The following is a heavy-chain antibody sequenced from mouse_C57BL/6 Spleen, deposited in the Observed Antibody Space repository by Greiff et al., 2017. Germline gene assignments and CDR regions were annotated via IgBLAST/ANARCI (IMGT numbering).Heavy chain of an antibody. J-gene: IGHJ3*01. CDR2: ISSGSSTI. CDR1: GFTFSDYG. CDR3: ARPEAQAFAY. V-gene: IGHV5-17*01. D-gene: IGHD3-2*02. Sequence: EVKLVESGGGLVKPGGSLKLSCAASGFTFSDYGMHWVRQAPEKGLEWVAYISSGSSTIYYADTVKGRFTISRDNAKNTLFLQMTSLRSEDTAMYYCARPEAQAFAYWGQGTLVTVSA.